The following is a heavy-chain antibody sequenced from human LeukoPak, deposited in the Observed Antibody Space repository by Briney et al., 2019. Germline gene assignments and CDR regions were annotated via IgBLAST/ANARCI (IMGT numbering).Heavy chain of an antibody. CDR1: GFTFIDYH. J-gene: IGHJ3*02. CDR2: ISSSGSTI. Sequence: GGTLRLSCAASGFTFIDYHMTWIRQAPGKGLECISYISSSGSTIYYADSVKGRFTISRDNAKNSLYLQMNSLRAEDTAVYYCARDRTTSSGWLDAFDIWGQGTMVTVSS. V-gene: IGHV3-11*04. D-gene: IGHD6-19*01. CDR3: ARDRTTSSGWLDAFDI.